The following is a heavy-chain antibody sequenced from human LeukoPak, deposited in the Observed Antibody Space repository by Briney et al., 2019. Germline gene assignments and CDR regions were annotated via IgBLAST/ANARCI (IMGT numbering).Heavy chain of an antibody. J-gene: IGHJ4*02. CDR3: AKDPEAMVISYYFGY. Sequence: GGSLRLSCAASGFTFSSYAMSWVRQAPGKGLEWVSAISGSGLSTYYADSVKGRFTISRDNSKNTLYLQMNSPRAEDTALYYCAKDPEAMVISYYFGYWGQGTLVTVSS. CDR1: GFTFSSYA. CDR2: ISGSGLST. V-gene: IGHV3-23*01. D-gene: IGHD5-18*01.